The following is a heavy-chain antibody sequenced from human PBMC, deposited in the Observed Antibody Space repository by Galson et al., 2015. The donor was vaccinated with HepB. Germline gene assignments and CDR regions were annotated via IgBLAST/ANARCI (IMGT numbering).Heavy chain of an antibody. CDR2: IYSGGST. J-gene: IGHJ6*02. Sequence: SLRLSCAASGFTVSSNYMSWVRQAPGKGLEWVSVIYSGGSTYYADSVKGRFTIYRDKSKNTLYLQMNSLRAEDTGVYYCARAILSLRIAVAGPVYGMDVWGQGTTVTVSS. CDR3: ARAILSLRIAVAGPVYGMDV. CDR1: GFTVSSNY. V-gene: IGHV3-66*01. D-gene: IGHD6-19*01.